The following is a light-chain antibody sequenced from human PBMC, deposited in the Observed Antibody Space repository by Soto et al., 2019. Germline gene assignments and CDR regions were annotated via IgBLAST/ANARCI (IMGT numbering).Light chain of an antibody. CDR3: QQANSFPYT. Sequence: DIQMTQSPSSLSASVGDRVTITCRASQDISHFLAWYQQKPGKVPKLLIYAASTLRSGVPSRFRGSGSGTDFTFTISSLQPEDFATYYCQQANSFPYTFGQGTKLEIK. CDR1: QDISHF. V-gene: IGKV1-12*01. CDR2: AAS. J-gene: IGKJ2*01.